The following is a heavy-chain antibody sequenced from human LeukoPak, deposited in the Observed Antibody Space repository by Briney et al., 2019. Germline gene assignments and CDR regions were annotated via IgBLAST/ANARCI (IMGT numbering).Heavy chain of an antibody. CDR1: GFTLSTYW. CDR2: IKQDGSEK. V-gene: IGHV3-7*01. J-gene: IGHJ4*02. Sequence: GGSLRLSCAASGFTLSTYWMSWVRQALGKGLEWVANIKQDGSEKYYVDSVKGRFTISRDNAKNSLYLQMNSLRVEDTAVYYCAKVAKYYYGSEAYYFFDYWGQGTLVTASS. CDR3: AKVAKYYYGSEAYYFFDY. D-gene: IGHD3-10*01.